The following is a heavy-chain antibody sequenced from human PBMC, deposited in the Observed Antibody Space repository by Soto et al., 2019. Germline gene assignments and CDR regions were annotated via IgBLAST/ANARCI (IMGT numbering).Heavy chain of an antibody. D-gene: IGHD3-10*01. CDR2: IYYSGST. CDR3: ARLGIYYYGSGTHPLPFHY. V-gene: IGHV4-39*01. Sequence: QLQLQESGPGLVKPSETLSLTCTVSGGSISSSSYYWGWIRQPPGKGLEWIGSIYYSGSTYYNPSLTSRVARSVDTSKNQFSLKLSSVTAADTAVYYCARLGIYYYGSGTHPLPFHYWGQGTLVTVSS. J-gene: IGHJ4*02. CDR1: GGSISSSSYY.